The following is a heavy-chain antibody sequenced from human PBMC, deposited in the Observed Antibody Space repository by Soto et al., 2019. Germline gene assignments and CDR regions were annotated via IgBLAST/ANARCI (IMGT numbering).Heavy chain of an antibody. J-gene: IGHJ4*02. V-gene: IGHV3-53*01. CDR2: IYSGGYT. Sequence: EVQLVESGGGLTQPGGSLRLSCAVSGFTVSNNYMSWVRQAPGKGLEGVSVIYSGGYTAYGDSVKGRFTISRDNSKNTLLLQRNSRGAGAGAFYYWAPGPGGGGYWGQGTLVTVSS. D-gene: IGHD3-10*01. CDR1: GFTVSNNY. CDR3: APGPGGGGY.